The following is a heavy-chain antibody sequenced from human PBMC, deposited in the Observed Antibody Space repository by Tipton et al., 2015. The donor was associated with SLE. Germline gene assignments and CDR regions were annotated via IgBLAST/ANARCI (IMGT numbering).Heavy chain of an antibody. CDR3: ARAPRPSGPASHFDF. CDR1: GQSIKNYQ. V-gene: IGHV4-4*07. D-gene: IGHD1-26*01. Sequence: TLSLTCTVSGQSIKNYQWGWIRQPAGKGLEWIGRIYSDGVANYNPSLKSRVSMSIDTSKNQFSLKLTSVTAADTAVYYCARAPRPSGPASHFDFWGQGTLVTVSS. CDR2: IYSDGVA. J-gene: IGHJ4*02.